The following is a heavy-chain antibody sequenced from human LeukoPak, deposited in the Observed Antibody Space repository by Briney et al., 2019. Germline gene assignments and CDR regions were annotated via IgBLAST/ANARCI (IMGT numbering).Heavy chain of an antibody. V-gene: IGHV3-23*01. CDR3: KKEYDKANRSPQWGFDS. CDR1: GFTFSTDA. CDR2: ISGSSSHT. J-gene: IGHJ4*02. D-gene: IGHD6-19*01. Sequence: GGSLRLSCAASGFTFSTDAMSWVRQAPGKGLEWVSGISGSSSHTEDADSVEGRFTISRDNSKNTLYLQMNSLRAEDTTLYYCKKEYDKANRSPQWGFDSWGQGTLVTVSS.